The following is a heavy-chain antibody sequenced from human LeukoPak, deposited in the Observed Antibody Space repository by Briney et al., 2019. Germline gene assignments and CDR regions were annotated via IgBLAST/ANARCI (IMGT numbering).Heavy chain of an antibody. Sequence: ASVKVSCKASGYTFTSYYMHWVRQAPGQGLEWMGIINPSGGSTSYAQKFQGRVTMTRDTSTSTVYMELSSLRSEDTAVYYCARGGLGYYDSSGYYYAPFQSEWGIAYWGQGTLVTVSS. CDR1: GYTFTSYY. J-gene: IGHJ4*02. CDR2: INPSGGST. D-gene: IGHD3-22*01. V-gene: IGHV1-46*01. CDR3: ARGGLGYYDSSGYYYAPFQSEWGIAY.